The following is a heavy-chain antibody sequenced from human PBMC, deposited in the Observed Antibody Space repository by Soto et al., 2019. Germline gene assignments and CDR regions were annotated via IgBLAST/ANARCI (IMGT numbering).Heavy chain of an antibody. D-gene: IGHD3-16*01. Sequence: PSDTLSLTCTVSTYSISSGSFCGFRRQPRWKGLERTGSIFHSGVTYYTPSLKSRVAMSVDTSTNQFFLTLTSVTAADTATYYCARVAYGGNMINRAPFSAFDYWGQGHLVTASS. CDR1: TYSISSGSF. V-gene: IGHV4-38-2*02. CDR3: ARVAYGGNMINRAPFSAFDY. CDR2: IFHSGVT. J-gene: IGHJ4*02.